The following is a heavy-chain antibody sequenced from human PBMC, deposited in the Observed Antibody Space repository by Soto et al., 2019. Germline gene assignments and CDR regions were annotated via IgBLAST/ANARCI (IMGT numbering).Heavy chain of an antibody. D-gene: IGHD3-10*01. V-gene: IGHV1-69*08. Sequence: QVQLVQSGAEVKKPGSSVKVSCKASGGTFSSYTISWVRQAPGQGLEWMGRIIPILGIANYAQKFQGRVTITADKSTSTAYMELSSLRSEDTAVYYCARDRKDITMVRGVNLSRYMDVWGKGTTVTVSS. CDR1: GGTFSSYT. CDR3: ARDRKDITMVRGVNLSRYMDV. CDR2: IIPILGIA. J-gene: IGHJ6*03.